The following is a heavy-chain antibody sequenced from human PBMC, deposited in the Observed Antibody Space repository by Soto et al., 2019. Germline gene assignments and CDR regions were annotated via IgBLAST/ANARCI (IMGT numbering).Heavy chain of an antibody. J-gene: IGHJ4*02. V-gene: IGHV3-21*01. CDR2: IGVNVGHI. D-gene: IGHD6-13*01. CDR3: AKWQQLK. CDR1: GFIFNRYT. Sequence: GGSLRLSCAASGFIFNRYTMTWVRQAPGKGLEWVASIGVNVGHIFYADSVKGRATISRDDARNTLYLQMSNLKGQDTAVYYCAKWQQLKWGQGTLVTVSS.